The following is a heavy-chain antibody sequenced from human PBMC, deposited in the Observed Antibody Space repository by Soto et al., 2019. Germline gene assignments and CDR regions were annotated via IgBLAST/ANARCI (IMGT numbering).Heavy chain of an antibody. Sequence: EVQLLESGGGLVQPGGSLRLSCAASGFTFSSYAVSWVRQAPGKGPEWISSISGSGSTIYYADSVKGRFTISRDNSKNTLYLQMSSLRAEDTAVYYCAKVFDYYDSSGYYYFDYWGQGTLVTVSS. J-gene: IGHJ4*02. CDR1: GFTFSSYA. D-gene: IGHD3-22*01. CDR2: ISGSGSTI. CDR3: AKVFDYYDSSGYYYFDY. V-gene: IGHV3-23*01.